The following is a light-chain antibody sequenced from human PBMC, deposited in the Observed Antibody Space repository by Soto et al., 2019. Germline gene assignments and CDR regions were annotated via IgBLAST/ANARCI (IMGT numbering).Light chain of an antibody. J-gene: IGKJ1*01. V-gene: IGKV3D-15*01. Sequence: EIVLTQSPCTLSLSPGERATLSCRASQSVSSYLAWYQQKPGQAPRLLIYGASTRATGIPARFSGSGSGTEFTLTISSLQPDDFATYYCQQYNSYPWTFGQGTRVDIK. CDR2: GAS. CDR1: QSVSSY. CDR3: QQYNSYPWT.